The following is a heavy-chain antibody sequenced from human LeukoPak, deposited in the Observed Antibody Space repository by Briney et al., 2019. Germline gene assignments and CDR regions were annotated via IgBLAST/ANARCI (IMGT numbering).Heavy chain of an antibody. CDR2: IYYSGST. D-gene: IGHD1-26*01. J-gene: IGHJ5*02. V-gene: IGHV4-59*01. CDR3: ARGSGSYSHWFDP. Sequence: SETLSLTCTVSGGSISSYYWSWIRQPPGKGLEWIGYIYYSGSTNYNPSLKSRVTISVDTSKNQFSLKLSSVTAADTAVYYCARGSGSYSHWFDPWGQGTLVTVSS. CDR1: GGSISSYY.